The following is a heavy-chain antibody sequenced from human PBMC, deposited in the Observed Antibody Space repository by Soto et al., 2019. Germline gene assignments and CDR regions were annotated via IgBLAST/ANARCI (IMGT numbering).Heavy chain of an antibody. CDR1: GFTFSSYG. Sequence: QVQLVESGGGVVQPGRSLRLSCAASGFTFSSYGMHWVRQAPGKGLEWVAVISYDGSNKYYADSVKGRFTISRDNSKNTLYLQMNSLRAEDTAVYYCEKDWGYGDPPGVDYWGQGTLVTVSS. CDR3: EKDWGYGDPPGVDY. CDR2: ISYDGSNK. V-gene: IGHV3-30*18. J-gene: IGHJ4*02. D-gene: IGHD4-17*01.